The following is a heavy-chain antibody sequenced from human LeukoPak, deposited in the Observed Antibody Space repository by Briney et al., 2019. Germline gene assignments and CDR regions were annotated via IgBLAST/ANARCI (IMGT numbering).Heavy chain of an antibody. CDR2: IYHSGST. D-gene: IGHD1-7*01. V-gene: IGHV4-30-2*01. CDR1: GGSISSGGYY. CDR3: AREIDEDWNLLY. J-gene: IGHJ4*02. Sequence: PSETLSLTCTVSGGSISSGGYYWSWIRQPPGKGLEWIGYIYHSGSTYYNPSLKSRVTISVDRSKNQFSLKLSSVTAADTAVYYCAREIDEDWNLLYWGQGTLVTVSS.